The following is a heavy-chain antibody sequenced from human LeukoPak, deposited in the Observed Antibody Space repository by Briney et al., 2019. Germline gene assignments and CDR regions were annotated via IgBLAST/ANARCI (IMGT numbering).Heavy chain of an antibody. D-gene: IGHD3-16*02. CDR2: ISGSGGST. CDR3: AREEHYRRYFAL. V-gene: IGHV3-23*01. J-gene: IGHJ2*01. Sequence: TGGSLRLSCAASGFTFSSYAMSWVRQAPGKGLEWVSAISGSGGSTYYADSVKGRFTISRDNSKNTLYLQMNTLRAEDTAVYFCAREEHYRRYFALWGRGTLVTVSS. CDR1: GFTFSSYA.